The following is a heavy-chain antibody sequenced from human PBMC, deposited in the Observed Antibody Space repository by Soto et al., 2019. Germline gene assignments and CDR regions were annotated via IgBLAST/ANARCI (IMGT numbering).Heavy chain of an antibody. CDR2: ISSDSRTI. J-gene: IGHJ6*02. V-gene: IGHV3-48*02. Sequence: GGSLRLSCVASGCSLSDYAVNWVRQAPGKGLEWVSFISSDSRTIYYADSVEGRFTVSRDNARNSVSLQMDSLRDEDAAVYYCARIKLVEWFFINVDVYDMDVWGQGPPVTVSS. CDR1: GCSLSDYA. D-gene: IGHD3-3*01. CDR3: ARIKLVEWFFINVDVYDMDV.